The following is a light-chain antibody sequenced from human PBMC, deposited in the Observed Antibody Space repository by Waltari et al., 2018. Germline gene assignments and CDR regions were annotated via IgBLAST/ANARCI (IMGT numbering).Light chain of an antibody. V-gene: IGLV2-8*01. J-gene: IGLJ1*01. CDR1: SSAVGGYNY. Sequence: QSALTQPPSASGSPGQSVTISCTGTSSAVGGYNYVSWYQQHPGKAPKLLIYEDSKRPSGVPDRFSGSKSGNTASLAVSGLQAEDEADYYCSSYAGSNNGHYVFGTGTKVTVL. CDR3: SSYAGSNNGHYV. CDR2: EDS.